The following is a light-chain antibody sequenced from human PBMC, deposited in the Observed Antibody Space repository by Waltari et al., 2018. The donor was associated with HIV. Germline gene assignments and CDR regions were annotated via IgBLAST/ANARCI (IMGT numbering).Light chain of an antibody. V-gene: IGLV1-47*01. J-gene: IGLJ3*02. CDR3: GAWDDSLSAWV. Sequence: QSVLTQPPSASGTPGQRIIISCSGGRYNTEFTSVNWFQHLPGTAPTLLIQKNNQRTSGVPDRFSASKSGTSASLAIRGLRSEDEADYYCGAWDDSLSAWVFGGGTKLSVL. CDR2: KNN. CDR1: RYNTEFTS.